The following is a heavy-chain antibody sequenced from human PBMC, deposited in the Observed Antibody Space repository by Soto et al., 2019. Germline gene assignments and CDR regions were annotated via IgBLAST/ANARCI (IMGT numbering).Heavy chain of an antibody. CDR1: GFTFSDYY. V-gene: IGHV3-11*01. J-gene: IGHJ5*02. CDR3: ARASWADAGTRGWFDT. Sequence: GGSLRLSCAASGFTFSDYYMSWIRQAPGKGLEWVSYISSSGSTIYYADSVKGRFTISRDNAKNSLYLQMNSLRAEDTAVYYCARASWADAGTRGWFDTWGQGTLVTVSS. CDR2: ISSSGSTI. D-gene: IGHD6-13*01.